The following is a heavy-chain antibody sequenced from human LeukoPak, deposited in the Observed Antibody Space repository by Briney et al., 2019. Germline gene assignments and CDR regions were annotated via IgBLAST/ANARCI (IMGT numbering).Heavy chain of an antibody. CDR2: TGLESVHT. D-gene: IGHD5-24*01. V-gene: IGHV3-23*01. CDR3: AKGDDIGKHPTRAYYFDI. J-gene: IGHJ4*02. CDR1: GFIFSRHA. Sequence: GGSLRLSCAASGFIFSRHAVSWVRQAPGKGLEWVSTTGLESVHTLCADSVQGRFTVSRDNSRNTLDLQMDNLRVDDTAVYYCAKGDDIGKHPTRAYYFDIWGQGTPVTVSS.